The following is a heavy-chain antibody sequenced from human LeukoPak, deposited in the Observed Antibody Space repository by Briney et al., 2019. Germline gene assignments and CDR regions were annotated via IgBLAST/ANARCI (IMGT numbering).Heavy chain of an antibody. CDR1: GGSISSGGYY. Sequence: TLSLTCTVSGGSISSGGYYWSWIRQHPGKGLEWIGYIYYSGSTYYNPSLKSRVTISVDTSKNQFSLKLSSVTAADTAVYYCARASLRSSTIFGVVIMEQFDYWGQGTLVTVSS. V-gene: IGHV4-31*03. CDR3: ARASLRSSTIFGVVIMEQFDY. CDR2: IYYSGST. J-gene: IGHJ4*02. D-gene: IGHD3-3*01.